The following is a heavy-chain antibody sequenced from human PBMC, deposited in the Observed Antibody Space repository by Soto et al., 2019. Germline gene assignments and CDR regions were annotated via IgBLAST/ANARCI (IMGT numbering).Heavy chain of an antibody. CDR1: GFTFSSYA. CDR2: ISGSGGST. V-gene: IGHV3-23*01. Sequence: EVQLLESGGGLVQPGGSLRLSCAASGFTFSSYAMSWVRQAPGKGLEWVSAISGSGGSTYYADSVKGRFTIASDNSKNTRYLQMNSLRAEDTAVYYCAKGMYYDFWSGLFDYWGQGTLVTVSS. D-gene: IGHD3-3*01. CDR3: AKGMYYDFWSGLFDY. J-gene: IGHJ4*02.